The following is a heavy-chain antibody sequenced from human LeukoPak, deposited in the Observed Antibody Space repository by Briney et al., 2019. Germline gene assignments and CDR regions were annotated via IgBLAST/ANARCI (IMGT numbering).Heavy chain of an antibody. Sequence: PSETLSLTCTVSGGSISSSSYYWGWIRQPPGTGLEWLGSIYYSGSTYYNPSLKSRVTISVDTSKNQFSLKLSSVTAADTAVYYCASTPYYIAVAGLFDYWGQGTLVTVSS. D-gene: IGHD6-19*01. CDR3: ASTPYYIAVAGLFDY. J-gene: IGHJ4*02. V-gene: IGHV4-39*01. CDR1: GGSISSSSYY. CDR2: IYYSGST.